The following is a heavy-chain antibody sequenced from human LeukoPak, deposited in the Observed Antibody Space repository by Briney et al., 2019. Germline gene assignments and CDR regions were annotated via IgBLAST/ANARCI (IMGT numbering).Heavy chain of an antibody. Sequence: GGSLRLSCAASGFTFGSYAMSWVRQAPGKGLEWVSAISGSGGSTYYADSVKGRFTISRDNSKNTLYLQMNSLRAEDTAVYYCAKEGIQLWLLARRFEEHTAIDYWGQGTLVTVSS. D-gene: IGHD5-18*01. CDR1: GFTFGSYA. CDR3: AKEGIQLWLLARRFEEHTAIDY. J-gene: IGHJ4*02. V-gene: IGHV3-23*01. CDR2: ISGSGGST.